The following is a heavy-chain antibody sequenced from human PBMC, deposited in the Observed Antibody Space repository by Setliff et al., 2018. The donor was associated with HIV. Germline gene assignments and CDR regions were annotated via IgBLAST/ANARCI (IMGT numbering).Heavy chain of an antibody. Sequence: PSETLSLTCAVYGGSSYYWTWIRQSPGKGLEWIGYIYYSGSTNYNPSLKSRVTISVDTSKNQFSLKLSSVTAADTAVYYCARGDGTKYYYYYYMDVWGKGTTVTVSS. J-gene: IGHJ6*03. V-gene: IGHV4-59*01. CDR3: ARGDGTKYYYYYYMDV. CDR2: IYYSGST. D-gene: IGHD1-7*01. CDR1: GGSSYY.